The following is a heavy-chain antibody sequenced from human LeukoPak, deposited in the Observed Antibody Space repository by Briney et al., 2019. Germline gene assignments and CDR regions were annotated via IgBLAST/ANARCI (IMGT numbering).Heavy chain of an antibody. V-gene: IGHV5-51*01. CDR2: IYPGDSDT. Sequence: GESLKISCKGSGYSFTSYWIGWVRQMPGKGLEWMGIIYPGDSDTRYSPSFQGRVTISADKSISTAYLQWSSLEASDTAMYYCARHSFPMVRGVPYYFDYWGQGTLVTVSS. CDR3: ARHSFPMVRGVPYYFDY. J-gene: IGHJ4*02. D-gene: IGHD3-10*01. CDR1: GYSFTSYW.